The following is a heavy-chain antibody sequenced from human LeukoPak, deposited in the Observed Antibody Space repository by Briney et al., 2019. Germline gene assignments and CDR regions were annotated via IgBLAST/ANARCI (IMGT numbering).Heavy chain of an antibody. J-gene: IGHJ4*02. CDR3: AGGSLVAARHFDY. Sequence: SETLSLTCAVYGGSFSGYYWSWIRQPPGKGLEWIGEINHSGSTNYNPSLKSRVTISVDTSKNQFSLKLSSVTAADTAVYYCAGGSLVAARHFDYWGQGTLVTVS. CDR2: INHSGST. V-gene: IGHV4-34*01. D-gene: IGHD6-6*01. CDR1: GGSFSGYY.